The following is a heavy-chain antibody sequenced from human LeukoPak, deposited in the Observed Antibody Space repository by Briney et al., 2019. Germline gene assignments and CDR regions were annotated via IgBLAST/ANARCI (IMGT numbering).Heavy chain of an antibody. Sequence: SETLSLTCAVYGGSFSGYYWSWIRQPPGKGLEWIGEINHSGSTNYNPSLKSRVTISVDTSKNQFSLKLSSVTTADTAVYYCARGRYNWNKDAFDIWGQGTMVTVSS. V-gene: IGHV4-34*01. CDR3: ARGRYNWNKDAFDI. D-gene: IGHD1-1*01. J-gene: IGHJ3*02. CDR2: INHSGST. CDR1: GGSFSGYY.